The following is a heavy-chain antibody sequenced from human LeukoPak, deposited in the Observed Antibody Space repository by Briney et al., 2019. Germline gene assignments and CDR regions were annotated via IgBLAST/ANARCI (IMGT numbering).Heavy chain of an antibody. CDR2: ISSSGYTI. CDR3: ARDVGVKNVVDY. Sequence: PGGSLRLSCAASGFTVSSNYMSWIRQAPGKGLEWVSYISSSGYTIYYADSVGGRFTVSRDNAKNSLFLQMNSLRAEDTAVYYCARDVGVKNVVDYWGQGTLVTVSS. J-gene: IGHJ4*02. CDR1: GFTVSSNY. V-gene: IGHV3-11*04. D-gene: IGHD1-26*01.